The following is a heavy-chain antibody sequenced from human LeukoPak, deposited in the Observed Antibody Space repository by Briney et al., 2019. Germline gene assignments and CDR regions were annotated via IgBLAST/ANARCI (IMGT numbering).Heavy chain of an antibody. Sequence: KPSETLSLTCTVSGGSISSSSYYWGWIRQPPGKGLEWIGSIYYSGSTYYNPSLKSRVTISVDTSKNQFSLKLSSVTAADTAVYYCAGNGDYRAFDIWGQGTMVTVSS. D-gene: IGHD4-17*01. CDR2: IYYSGST. CDR3: AGNGDYRAFDI. V-gene: IGHV4-39*01. CDR1: GGSISSSSYY. J-gene: IGHJ3*02.